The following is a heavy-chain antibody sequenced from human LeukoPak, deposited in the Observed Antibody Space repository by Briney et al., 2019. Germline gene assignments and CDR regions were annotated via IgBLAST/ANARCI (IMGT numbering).Heavy chain of an antibody. CDR3: ARASRFCVFDY. Sequence: PGRSLRLSCAASGFPFSSYGMHWVRQAPGKGLEWVAVISYDGSNKYYADSVKGRFTISRDNSKDTLYLQMNSLRAEDTAVYYCARASRFCVFDYWGQGTLVTVSS. J-gene: IGHJ4*02. V-gene: IGHV3-30*03. CDR2: ISYDGSNK. D-gene: IGHD3-16*01. CDR1: GFPFSSYG.